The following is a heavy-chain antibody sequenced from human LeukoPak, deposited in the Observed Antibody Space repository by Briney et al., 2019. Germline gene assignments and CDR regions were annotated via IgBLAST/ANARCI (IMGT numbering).Heavy chain of an antibody. CDR1: GGSISSSSYY. D-gene: IGHD6-6*01. Sequence: SETLSLTCTVSGGSISSSSYYWGWIRQPPGKGLEWIGSIYYSGSTYYNPSLKSRVTISVDTSKNQFSLKLSSVTAADTAVYYCASQDSSFDFDYWGQGTLVTVPS. CDR2: IYYSGST. CDR3: ASQDSSFDFDY. V-gene: IGHV4-39*01. J-gene: IGHJ4*02.